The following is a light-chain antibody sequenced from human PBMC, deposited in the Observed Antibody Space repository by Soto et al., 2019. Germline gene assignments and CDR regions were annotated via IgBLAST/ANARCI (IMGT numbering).Light chain of an antibody. CDR2: KAS. J-gene: IGKJ1*01. CDR3: QQYNFYSRT. Sequence: DIQMTQSPSTLSASVGDTVTITCRASQSISNWLAWYQQKPEKAPKLLIYKASTLQSGVPSRFSGIGSWTDFTLTTTSLQPDDFAADYWQQYNFYSRTFGKGTKVEIK. CDR1: QSISNW. V-gene: IGKV1-5*03.